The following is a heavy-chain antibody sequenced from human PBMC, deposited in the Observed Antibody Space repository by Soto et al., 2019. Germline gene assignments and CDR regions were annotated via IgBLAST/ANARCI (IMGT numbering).Heavy chain of an antibody. J-gene: IGHJ4*02. CDR1: GYTFSDYY. CDR2: INPNSGGT. V-gene: IGHV1-2*02. D-gene: IGHD1-1*01. CDR3: AREPATAKPEGVDF. Sequence: ASVKVSCKASGYTFSDYYIHWVRQAPGQGLERMGWINPNSGGTKYAPKFQGGVTMTRDTSITTAYMELSRLRSGATAVYYCAREPATAKPEGVDFWGQGTLVTVPQ.